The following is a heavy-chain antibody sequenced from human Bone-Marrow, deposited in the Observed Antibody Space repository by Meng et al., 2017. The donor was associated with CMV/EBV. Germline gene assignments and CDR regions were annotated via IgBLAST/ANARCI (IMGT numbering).Heavy chain of an antibody. D-gene: IGHD6-6*01. V-gene: IGHV4-59*01. CDR1: GGSIRSYY. CDR3: ARFEYSSSPFDP. CDR2: IYYSGST. J-gene: IGHJ5*02. Sequence: SETLSLTCTVSGGSIRSYYWSWIRQPPGKGLEWIGYIYYSGSTNYNPSLKSRVTISVDTSKNQFSLKLSSVTAADTAVYYCARFEYSSSPFDPWGQGTLVTVSS.